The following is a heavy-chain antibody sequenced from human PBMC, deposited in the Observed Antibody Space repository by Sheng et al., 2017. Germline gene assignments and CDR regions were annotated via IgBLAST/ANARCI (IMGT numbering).Heavy chain of an antibody. CDR3: KVHKGEGEVFDV. CDR1: GYPFIDYY. Sequence: QVRLVQPGAEVKKPGTSVKVSCKSSGYPFIDYYVHWVRQAPGQGLEWMGWINPNSGETLYAQAFQGRVTMTGDASIDTAYMELNRLSPDDTARYYCKVHKGEGEVFDVWDQG. J-gene: IGHJ3*01. V-gene: IGHV1-2*02. CDR2: INPNSGET.